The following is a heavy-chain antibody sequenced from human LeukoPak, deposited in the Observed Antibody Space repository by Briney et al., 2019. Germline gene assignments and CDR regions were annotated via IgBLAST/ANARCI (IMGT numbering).Heavy chain of an antibody. J-gene: IGHJ4*02. CDR2: IIPILGIA. CDR3: ARSNYRTSHCYDY. V-gene: IGHV1-69*02. Sequence: SVKVSCKASGGTFSSYTISWVRQAPGQGLEWMGRIIPILGIANYAQKFQGRVTITADKSTSTAYMELSSLRSDDTAVYYCARSNYRTSHCYDYWGQGTLVTVSS. D-gene: IGHD2-2*01. CDR1: GGTFSSYT.